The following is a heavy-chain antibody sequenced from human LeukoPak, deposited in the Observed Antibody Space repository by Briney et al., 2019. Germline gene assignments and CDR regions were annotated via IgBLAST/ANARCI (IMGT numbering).Heavy chain of an antibody. CDR2: INHSGST. J-gene: IGHJ4*02. CDR3: ARGRGAVAGTVPIDY. D-gene: IGHD6-19*01. V-gene: IGHV4-34*01. Sequence: PSETLSLTCAVCGGSFSGYYWSWIRQPPGKGLEWIGEINHSGSTNYNPSLKSRVTISVDTSKNQFSLKLSSVTAADTAVYYCARGRGAVAGTVPIDYWGQGTLVTVSS. CDR1: GGSFSGYY.